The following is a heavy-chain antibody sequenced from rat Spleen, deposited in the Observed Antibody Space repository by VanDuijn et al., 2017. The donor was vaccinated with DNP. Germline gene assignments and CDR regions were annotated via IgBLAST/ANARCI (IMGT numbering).Heavy chain of an antibody. D-gene: IGHD1-4*01. CDR1: GFIFSDHN. J-gene: IGHJ2*01. CDR2: ISCDGSST. CDR3: AGRPPPTRGPFDY. Sequence: EVHLVESDGGLVQPGRSLKLSCAASGFIFSDHNMAWVRQAPKKGLEWLATISCDGSSTYYRDSVKGRFIISRNNAKSTLYLQMDSLRSDDTATYYCAGRPPPTRGPFDYWGQGVMVTVSS. V-gene: IGHV5-7*01.